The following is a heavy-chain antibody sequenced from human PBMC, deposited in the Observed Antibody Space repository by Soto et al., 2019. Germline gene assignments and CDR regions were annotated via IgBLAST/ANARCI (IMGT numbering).Heavy chain of an antibody. CDR2: INSDGIST. CDR1: GFTFSSNW. CDR3: ARGPIRYFDY. Sequence: PGGSLRLSCAASGFTFSSNWMHWVRQAPGKGLVWVSRINSDGISTIYADSVKGRFTISRDNAKNTLYLQMNSLRAEDTAVYYCARGPIRYFDYWGQGTLVTVSS. V-gene: IGHV3-74*01. J-gene: IGHJ4*02.